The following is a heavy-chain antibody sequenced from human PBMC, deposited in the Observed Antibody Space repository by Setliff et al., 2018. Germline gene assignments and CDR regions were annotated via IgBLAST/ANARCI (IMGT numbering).Heavy chain of an antibody. V-gene: IGHV4-4*08. CDR1: GGSISPHY. Sequence: SETLSLTCTVSGGSISPHYWIWIRQPPGKTLEWIGYIYTSGSTNYNPSLKIRVTISVDTSKNKFSLKLSSVTAADTAVYYCARAAKYDSSGYYGFWFDPWGQGTLVTVSS. CDR3: ARAAKYDSSGYYGFWFDP. D-gene: IGHD3-22*01. J-gene: IGHJ5*02. CDR2: IYTSGST.